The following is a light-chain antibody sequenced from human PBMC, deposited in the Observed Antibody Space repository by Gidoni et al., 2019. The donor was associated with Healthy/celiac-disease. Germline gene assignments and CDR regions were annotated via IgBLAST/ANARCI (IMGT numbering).Light chain of an antibody. J-gene: IGLJ2*01. Sequence: QSALTQPAPVPGSPGQPITISCTGTSSDVGGYNYVSWYQQHPGKAPKLMIYDVSNRPSGVSNRFSGSKSGNTASLTISGLQAEDEADYYCSSYTSSSSVVFGGGTKLTVL. CDR3: SSYTSSSSVV. CDR1: SSDVGGYNY. V-gene: IGLV2-14*01. CDR2: DVS.